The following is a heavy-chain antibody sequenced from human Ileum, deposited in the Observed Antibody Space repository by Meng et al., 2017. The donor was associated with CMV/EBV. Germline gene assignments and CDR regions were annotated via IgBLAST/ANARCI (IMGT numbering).Heavy chain of an antibody. CDR3: ARSRKQLIPFDY. V-gene: IGHV3-33*01. Sequence: GESLKISCAASGFIFSGYGMHWVRQAPGKGLEWVAIIWYHGNDKLYADSVKGRFTIFKDNSKNTVDLQMNNLKAEDSAVYYCARSRKQLIPFDYWGQETLVTVSS. D-gene: IGHD6-13*01. J-gene: IGHJ4*02. CDR2: IWYHGNDK. CDR1: GFIFSGYG.